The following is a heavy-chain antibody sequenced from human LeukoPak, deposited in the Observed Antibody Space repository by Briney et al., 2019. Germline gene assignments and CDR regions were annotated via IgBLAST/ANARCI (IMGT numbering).Heavy chain of an antibody. CDR3: ARDLEMATPHYYYYGMDV. CDR1: GFTFSSYS. V-gene: IGHV3-21*01. D-gene: IGHD5-24*01. CDR2: ISSSSSYI. Sequence: GGSLRLSCAASGFTFSSYSMNWVRQAPGKGLEWVSSISSSSSYIYYADSVKGRFTISRDNAKNSLYLQMNSLRAEDTAVYYCARDLEMATPHYYYYGMDVWGQGTTVTVSS. J-gene: IGHJ6*02.